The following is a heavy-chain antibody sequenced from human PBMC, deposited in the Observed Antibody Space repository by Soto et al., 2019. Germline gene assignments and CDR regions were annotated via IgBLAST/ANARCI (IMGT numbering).Heavy chain of an antibody. D-gene: IGHD1-26*01. CDR2: IWYDGSNK. Sequence: GGSLRLSCAASGFTFSSYGMHWVRQAPGKGLEWVAVIWYDGSNKYYADSVKGRFTISRDNSKNTLYLQMNSLRAEDTAVYYCARANRKWDIDFWGQGTLVTVSS. J-gene: IGHJ4*02. V-gene: IGHV3-33*01. CDR3: ARANRKWDIDF. CDR1: GFTFSSYG.